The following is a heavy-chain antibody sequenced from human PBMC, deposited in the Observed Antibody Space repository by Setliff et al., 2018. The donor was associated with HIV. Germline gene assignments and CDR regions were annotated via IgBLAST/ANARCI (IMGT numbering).Heavy chain of an antibody. D-gene: IGHD4-17*01. Sequence: GESLKISCAAPGFTFSDYYMSWLRQAPGKGLEWVSYISRDGNTIYYADSVKGRFTISRDNAKNSLYLQLNSLRPEDTAVYYCARDKDEDYGSTSFDYWGQGILVTVSS. CDR3: ARDKDEDYGSTSFDY. J-gene: IGHJ4*02. CDR2: ISRDGNTI. CDR1: GFTFSDYY. V-gene: IGHV3-11*01.